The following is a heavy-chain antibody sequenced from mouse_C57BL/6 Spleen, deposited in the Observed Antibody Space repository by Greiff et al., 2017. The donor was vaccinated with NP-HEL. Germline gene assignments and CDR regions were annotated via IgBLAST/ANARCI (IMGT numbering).Heavy chain of an antibody. D-gene: IGHD2-5*01. CDR1: GYTFTDYE. CDR2: IDPETGGT. V-gene: IGHV1-15*01. Sequence: VQLQESGAELVRPGASVTLSCKASGYTFTDYEMHWVKQTPVHGLEWIGAIDPETGGTAYNQKFKGKAILTADKSSSTAYMELRSLTSEDSAVYYCTRKAIYSNFDYWGQGTTLTVSS. CDR3: TRKAIYSNFDY. J-gene: IGHJ2*01.